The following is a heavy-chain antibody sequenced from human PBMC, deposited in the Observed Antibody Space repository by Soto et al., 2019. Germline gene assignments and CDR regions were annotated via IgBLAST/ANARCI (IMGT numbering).Heavy chain of an antibody. J-gene: IGHJ6*03. CDR2: INPNGGGT. D-gene: IGHD5-12*01. CDR3: ARESGGATATLDYYYFYMDV. Sequence: VQLVQSGAEVKKPGASVKVSCKTSGDSINDYYIHWVRQAPGQGLEWMGWINPNGGGTKYAQRFQGRVTVTRDTSIRTVYMELSSLRSDDTAVYYCARESGGATATLDYYYFYMDVWGKGTTVTVSS. V-gene: IGHV1-2*02. CDR1: GDSINDYY.